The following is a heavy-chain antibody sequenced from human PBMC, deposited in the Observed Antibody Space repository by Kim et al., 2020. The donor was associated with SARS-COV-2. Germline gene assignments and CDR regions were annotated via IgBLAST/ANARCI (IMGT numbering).Heavy chain of an antibody. Sequence: GGSLRLSCAASGFTFSSYAMHWVRQAPGKGLEWVAVISYDGSNKYYADSVKGRFTISRDNSKNTLYLQMNSLRAEDTAVYYCARAYSGSYLGAFDICGQG. V-gene: IGHV3-30*04. CDR3: ARAYSGSYLGAFDI. J-gene: IGHJ3*02. CDR1: GFTFSSYA. D-gene: IGHD1-26*01. CDR2: ISYDGSNK.